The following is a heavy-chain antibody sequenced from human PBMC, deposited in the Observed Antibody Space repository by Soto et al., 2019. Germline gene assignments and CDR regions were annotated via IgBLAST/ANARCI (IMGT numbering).Heavy chain of an antibody. CDR3: AKDCPYFDY. CDR1: GFTFRSYG. V-gene: IGHV3-30*18. J-gene: IGHJ4*02. Sequence: QVQLVESGGGVVQPGRSLRLSCAASGFTFRSYGMHWVRQAPGKGLEWVAVISYDGSNKYYADSVKGRFTISRDNSKNTLYLQMNSLRAEDTAVYYCAKDCPYFDYWGQGTLVTVSS. CDR2: ISYDGSNK.